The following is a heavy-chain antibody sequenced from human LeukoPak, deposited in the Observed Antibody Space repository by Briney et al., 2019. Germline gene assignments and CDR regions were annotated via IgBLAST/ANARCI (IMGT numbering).Heavy chain of an antibody. J-gene: IGHJ4*02. V-gene: IGHV3-74*01. CDR2: INSDGSST. D-gene: IGHD5-12*01. Sequence: GGSLRLSCAASGFTFSSCWMHWVRQAPGKGLVWVSRINSDGSSTSYADSVKGRFTISRDNAKNTLYLQMNSLRAEDTAVYYCARALSGYDLFDYWGQGTLVTVSS. CDR1: GFTFSSCW. CDR3: ARALSGYDLFDY.